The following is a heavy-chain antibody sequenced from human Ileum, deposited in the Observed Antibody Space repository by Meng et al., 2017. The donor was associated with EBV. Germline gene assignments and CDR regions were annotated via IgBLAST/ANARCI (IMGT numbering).Heavy chain of an antibody. Sequence: QGTLGQSGAEVKKPGASVKVSCKASGYTFINYAIHWVRQAPGQGLEWMGWINAGNGNTKFSQTFQGRVSIRRDTSASTVYMELSSLRSEDTAVYYCARDLRYGLKLLPYYSDPWGQGTLVTVSS. V-gene: IGHV1-3*01. CDR3: ARDLRYGLKLLPYYSDP. CDR2: INAGNGNT. D-gene: IGHD2/OR15-2a*01. CDR1: GYTFINYA. J-gene: IGHJ5*02.